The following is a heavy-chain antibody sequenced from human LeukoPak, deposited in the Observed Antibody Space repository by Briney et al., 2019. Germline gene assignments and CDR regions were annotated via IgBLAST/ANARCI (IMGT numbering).Heavy chain of an antibody. CDR2: ISSDGGTT. Sequence: GGSLRLSCAASGLTFNSYALTWVRQAPGKGLEWVSGISSDGGTTYYADSVKGRFAISRDNSKNTLYLQMNSLRAEDTALYYCASLYSTYYWGQGILVTVSS. CDR1: GLTFNSYA. D-gene: IGHD6-13*01. V-gene: IGHV3-23*01. CDR3: ASLYSTYY. J-gene: IGHJ4*02.